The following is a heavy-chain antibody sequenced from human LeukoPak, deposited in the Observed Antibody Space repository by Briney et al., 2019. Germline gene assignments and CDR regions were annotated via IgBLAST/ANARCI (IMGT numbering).Heavy chain of an antibody. CDR1: GYTFTSYG. CDR3: ARGSRSADYYDSSKYAAIYDAFDI. J-gene: IGHJ3*02. Sequence: GASVNVSCKASGYTFTSYGISWVRQAPGQGPEWMGWISAHNANTNYALKLQGRVTMTTDTSTNTAYMELRSLRSDDTAVYYCARGSRSADYYDSSKYAAIYDAFDIWGQGTMVTVSS. D-gene: IGHD3-22*01. V-gene: IGHV1-18*01. CDR2: ISAHNANT.